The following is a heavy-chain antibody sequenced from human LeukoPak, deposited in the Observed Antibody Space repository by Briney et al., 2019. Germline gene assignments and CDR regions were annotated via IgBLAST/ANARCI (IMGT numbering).Heavy chain of an antibody. CDR2: INHSGST. Sequence: SETLSLTCAVYGGSFSGYYWSWIRQPPGKGLERIGEINHSGSTNYNPSLKSRVTISVDTSKNQFSLKLNSVTAADPAVYYCARGWRYYYDSSGPGNAFDIWGQGTMVTVSS. CDR1: GGSFSGYY. D-gene: IGHD3-22*01. V-gene: IGHV4-34*01. CDR3: ARGWRYYYDSSGPGNAFDI. J-gene: IGHJ3*02.